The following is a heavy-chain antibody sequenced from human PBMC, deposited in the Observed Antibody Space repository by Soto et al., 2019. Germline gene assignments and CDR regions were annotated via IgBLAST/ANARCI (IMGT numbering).Heavy chain of an antibody. Sequence: QVQLVQSGAEVKKPGSSVKVSCKASGGTFSSYTISWVRQAPGQWLEWMGRIIPILGVANYAQKFQGRVTITADNSTSTAYMELSSLRSEDTAVYYCARGPIYGSGSYPFDDYWGQGTLVTVSS. CDR1: GGTFSSYT. CDR3: ARGPIYGSGSYPFDDY. V-gene: IGHV1-69*02. CDR2: IIPILGVA. D-gene: IGHD3-10*01. J-gene: IGHJ4*02.